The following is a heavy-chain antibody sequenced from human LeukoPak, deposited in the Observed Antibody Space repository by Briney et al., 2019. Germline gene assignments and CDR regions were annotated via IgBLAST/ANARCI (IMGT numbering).Heavy chain of an antibody. CDR2: IYYSGST. CDR3: ARSTEHYYYYYGMVV. CDR1: GGSMNCYY. J-gene: IGHJ6*02. Sequence: SETLSLTCTVSGGSMNCYYWSWIRQPPGKGLEWIGYIYYSGSTNYNTSLKSRVTISVDTSKNQFSLKLSSVTAADTAVYYCARSTEHYYYYYGMVVWGQGTTVTVSS. D-gene: IGHD1-26*01. V-gene: IGHV4-59*01.